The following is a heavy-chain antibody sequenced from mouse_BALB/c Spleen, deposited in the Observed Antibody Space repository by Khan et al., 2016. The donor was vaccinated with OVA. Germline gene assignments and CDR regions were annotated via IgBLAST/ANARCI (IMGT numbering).Heavy chain of an antibody. CDR3: ARQPYYHYNIMDY. Sequence: QVQLKQSGLGLAAPSQSLSITCTISGFSLTTYGVHWVRQPPGKGLEWLVVIWSDGTTNYNSALKSRLTITKDNSQRQVFLKMNSLQTDDTAIYFCARQPYYHYNIMDYWGQGTSVTVSS. D-gene: IGHD2-10*01. J-gene: IGHJ4*01. V-gene: IGHV2-6-1*01. CDR1: GFSLTTYG. CDR2: IWSDGTT.